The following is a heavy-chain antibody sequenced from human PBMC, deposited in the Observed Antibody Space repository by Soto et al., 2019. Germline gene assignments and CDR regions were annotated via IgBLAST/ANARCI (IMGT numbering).Heavy chain of an antibody. Sequence: QVQLVQSGAEVKKPGASVKVSCKASGYTFTSYDINWVRQATGQGLEWMGWMNPNSGNTGYAQKFQGRVTMTRNTSRSTAYMELSSLRSEDTAVYYCARRSYVDTNYYYYGMDVWGQGTTVTVSS. CDR3: ARRSYVDTNYYYYGMDV. V-gene: IGHV1-8*01. CDR1: GYTFTSYD. D-gene: IGHD5-18*01. J-gene: IGHJ6*02. CDR2: MNPNSGNT.